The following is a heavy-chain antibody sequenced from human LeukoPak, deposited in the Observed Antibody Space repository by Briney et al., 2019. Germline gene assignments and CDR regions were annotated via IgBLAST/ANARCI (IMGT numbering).Heavy chain of an antibody. CDR3: ARPGVGIAAAGTGGVYFQH. CDR1: GGSISSGDHY. D-gene: IGHD6-13*01. J-gene: IGHJ1*01. CDR2: IYYSGST. V-gene: IGHV4-30-4*08. Sequence: PSETLSLTCSVSGGSISSGDHYWSWIRQPPGKGLEWIGYIYYSGSTYYNPSLKSRVSISVDTSKNQFSLKLSSVTAADTAVYYCARPGVGIAAAGTGGVYFQHWGQGTLVTVSS.